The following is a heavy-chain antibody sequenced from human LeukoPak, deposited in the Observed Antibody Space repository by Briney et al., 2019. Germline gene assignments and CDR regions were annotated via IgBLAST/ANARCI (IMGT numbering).Heavy chain of an antibody. Sequence: GGSLRLSCAASGLTVSSNYMSWVRQAPEKGLEWVSVIYSGGSTYYADSVEGRFTISRDNSKNTLYLQMNSLRAEDTAVYYCARTTVTAGSYDAFDIWAKGQWSPSLQ. J-gene: IGHJ3*02. CDR3: ARTTVTAGSYDAFDI. CDR2: IYSGGST. D-gene: IGHD4-17*01. CDR1: GLTVSSNY. V-gene: IGHV3-53*01.